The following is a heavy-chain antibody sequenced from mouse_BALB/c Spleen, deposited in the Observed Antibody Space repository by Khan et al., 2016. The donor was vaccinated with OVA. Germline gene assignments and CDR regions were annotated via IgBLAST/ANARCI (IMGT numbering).Heavy chain of an antibody. J-gene: IGHJ2*01. D-gene: IGHD1-1*01. Sequence: QVQLQQSGTELARPGASVKLSCKASGYTFTSYWMQWVKQRPGQGLEWIGAIYPGAGNTRYTQQFKGTATLTADKSSSTASMQLSSLASEDSAVYFCVRGGITTGYFDYWGQGTTLTVSS. V-gene: IGHV1-87*01. CDR2: IYPGAGNT. CDR1: GYTFTSYW. CDR3: VRGGITTGYFDY.